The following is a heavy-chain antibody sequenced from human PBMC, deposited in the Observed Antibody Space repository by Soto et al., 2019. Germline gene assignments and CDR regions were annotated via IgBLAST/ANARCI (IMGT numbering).Heavy chain of an antibody. J-gene: IGHJ6*02. CDR3: AREGYYSGSGTYSPPRYYGMDV. V-gene: IGHV1-18*01. CDR2: ISAYNGNT. D-gene: IGHD3-10*01. Sequence: ASVKVSCKASGYTFTSYGISWVRQAPGQGLEWMGWISAYNGNTNYAQKLQGRVTMTTDTSTRTAYMELRGLRSDDTAVYFCAREGYYSGSGTYSPPRYYGMDVWGQGTTVTVSS. CDR1: GYTFTSYG.